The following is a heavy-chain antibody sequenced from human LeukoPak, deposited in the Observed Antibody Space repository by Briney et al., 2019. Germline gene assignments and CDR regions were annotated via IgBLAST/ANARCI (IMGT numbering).Heavy chain of an antibody. CDR2: INAGNGNT. J-gene: IGHJ4*02. CDR3: ARGRYCSGGSCYSYFDY. V-gene: IGHV1-3*03. D-gene: IGHD2-15*01. Sequence: ASVKVSCKASGYTFTSYAMHWVRQAPGQRLEWMGWINAGNGNTKYSQEFQGRVTITRDTSASTAYMELSSLRSEDMAVYYCARGRYCSGGSCYSYFDYWGQGTLVTVSS. CDR1: GYTFTSYA.